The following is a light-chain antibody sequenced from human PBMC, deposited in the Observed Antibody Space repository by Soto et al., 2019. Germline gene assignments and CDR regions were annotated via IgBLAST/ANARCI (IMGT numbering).Light chain of an antibody. V-gene: IGKV3-15*01. CDR1: QSVSSN. Sequence: EIVMTQSPATLSVSPGERATLSCSASQSVSSNLAWYQQKPGQAPRPLIYGASTRATGIPARFSGSGSGTEFTLTITSLQSDDFAAYYCQQYNKWRTFGQGTKVDIK. CDR2: GAS. J-gene: IGKJ1*01. CDR3: QQYNKWRT.